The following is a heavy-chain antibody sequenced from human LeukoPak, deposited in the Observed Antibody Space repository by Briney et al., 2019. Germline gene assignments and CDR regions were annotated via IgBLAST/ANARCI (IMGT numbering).Heavy chain of an antibody. J-gene: IGHJ5*02. V-gene: IGHV3-48*04. CDR2: ISSSGSTI. Sequence: GGSLRLSCAASGFTFSTYSMNWVRQAPGKGLEWVSYISSSGSTIYYADSVKGRFTISRDNAKNSLYLQMNSLRAEDTAVYYCARDSSGYFHWFDPWGQGTLVTVSS. D-gene: IGHD3-22*01. CDR3: ARDSSGYFHWFDP. CDR1: GFTFSTYS.